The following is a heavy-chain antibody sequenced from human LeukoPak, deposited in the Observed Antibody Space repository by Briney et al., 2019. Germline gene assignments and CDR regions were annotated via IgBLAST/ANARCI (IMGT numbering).Heavy chain of an antibody. V-gene: IGHV4-4*07. J-gene: IGHJ4*02. Sequence: SETLSLTSTVYGGSISSYYWSWIRQPAGKGLEWIGRIYTSGSTNYNPSLKSRATMSVDTSKNQFSLKLSSVTAAATAVYYCASGSGWYREYYFDYWGQGPLVTVSS. CDR3: ASGSGWYREYYFDY. CDR2: IYTSGST. D-gene: IGHD6-19*01. CDR1: GGSISSYY.